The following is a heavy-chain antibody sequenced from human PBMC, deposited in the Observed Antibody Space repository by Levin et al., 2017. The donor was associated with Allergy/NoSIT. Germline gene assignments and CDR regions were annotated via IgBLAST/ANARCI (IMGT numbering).Heavy chain of an antibody. Sequence: ASETLSLTCTVSGGSVSSDNHYWNWIRQPPGKALEWIGYIYNSGSTSYNPSLKSRVTISVDTSKNQFSLKLTSVTAADTAVYYCASYMVRGVVYPFDTWGQGTMVTVSS. CDR2: IYNSGST. CDR1: GGSVSSDNHY. V-gene: IGHV4-61*01. D-gene: IGHD3-10*01. CDR3: ASYMVRGVVYPFDT. J-gene: IGHJ3*02.